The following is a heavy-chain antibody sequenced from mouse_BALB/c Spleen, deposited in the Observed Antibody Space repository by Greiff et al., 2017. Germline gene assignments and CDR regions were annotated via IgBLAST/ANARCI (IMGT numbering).Heavy chain of an antibody. J-gene: IGHJ2*01. V-gene: IGHV1-63*02. D-gene: IGHD2-13*01. CDR1: GYTFTNYW. CDR2: IYPGGGYT. Sequence: QVQLKESGAELVRPGTSVKISCKASGYTFTNYWLGWVKQRPGHGLEWIGDIYPGGGYTNYNEKFKGKATLTADTSSSTAYMQLSSLTSEDSAVYFCARMVTTRHYFEYWGQGTTLTVSS. CDR3: ARMVTTRHYFEY.